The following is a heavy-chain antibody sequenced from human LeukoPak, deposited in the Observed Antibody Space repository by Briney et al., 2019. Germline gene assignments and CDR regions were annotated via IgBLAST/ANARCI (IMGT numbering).Heavy chain of an antibody. V-gene: IGHV4-59*01. CDR3: ARPDSSGYSGLDAFDI. D-gene: IGHD3-22*01. Sequence: SETLSLTCTVSGGSISSYYWSWIRQPPGKGLEWIGYIYYSGSTNYNPSLKSRVTISVDTSKNQFSLKLSSVTAADTAVYYCARPDSSGYSGLDAFDIWGQGTMVTVSS. J-gene: IGHJ3*02. CDR1: GGSISSYY. CDR2: IYYSGST.